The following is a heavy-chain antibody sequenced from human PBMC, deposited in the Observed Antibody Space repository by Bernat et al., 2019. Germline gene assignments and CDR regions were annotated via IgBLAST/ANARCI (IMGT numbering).Heavy chain of an antibody. CDR3: TTDPIDILTGYYEIGYYMDV. Sequence: EGQLVESGGGLVRPGGSLRLSCVGSGFSITNAWMNWVRQAPGKGLEWVGRIKSKTDGGTTDYAAPVKGRFTISRDDSKNTLYLQMNSLKTEDTAVYYCTTDPIDILTGYYEIGYYMDVWGKGTTVTVSS. CDR1: GFSITNAW. V-gene: IGHV3-15*01. D-gene: IGHD3-9*01. J-gene: IGHJ6*03. CDR2: IKSKTDGGTT.